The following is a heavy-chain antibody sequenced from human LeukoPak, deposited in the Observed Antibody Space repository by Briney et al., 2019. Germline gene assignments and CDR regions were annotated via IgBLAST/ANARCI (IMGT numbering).Heavy chain of an antibody. CDR3: AELGITMIGGV. J-gene: IGHJ6*04. CDR2: ISSSGSTI. CDR1: AFSFSNYN. V-gene: IGHV3-48*04. D-gene: IGHD3-10*02. Sequence: GGALRLSCAASAFSFSNYNMNWVRQAPGKGLEWVSYISSSGSTIYYADSVKGRFTISRDNAKNSLYLQMNSLRAEDTAVYYCAELGITMIGGVWGKGTTVTISS.